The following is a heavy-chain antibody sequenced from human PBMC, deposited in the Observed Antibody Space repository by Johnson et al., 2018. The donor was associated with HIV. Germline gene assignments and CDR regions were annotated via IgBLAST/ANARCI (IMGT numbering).Heavy chain of an antibody. CDR3: SRVGQAGGAFDI. CDR2: INWNDGSNK. V-gene: IGHV3-20*04. Sequence: VQLVESGGGVVRPGGSLRLSCAASGFTFDDHGMSWVRQAPGKGLEWVSGINWNDGSNKYYADSVQGRITISRDNAKNSLYRQMNSLRAEDTAVYYCSRVGQAGGAFDIWGQGTMVTVSS. J-gene: IGHJ3*02. CDR1: GFTFDDHG.